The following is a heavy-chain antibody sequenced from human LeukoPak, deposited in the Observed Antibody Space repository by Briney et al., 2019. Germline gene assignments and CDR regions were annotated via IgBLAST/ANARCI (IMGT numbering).Heavy chain of an antibody. CDR1: GFTFSSYG. CDR2: ISSSGSTI. D-gene: IGHD3-10*01. CDR3: AFGAEYYFDY. J-gene: IGHJ4*02. Sequence: GGSLRLSCAASGFTFSSYGMHWVRQAPGKGLEWVSYISSSGSTIYYADSVKGRFTISRDNAKNSLYLQMNSLRAEDTAVYYCAFGAEYYFDYWGQGTLVTVSS. V-gene: IGHV3-48*04.